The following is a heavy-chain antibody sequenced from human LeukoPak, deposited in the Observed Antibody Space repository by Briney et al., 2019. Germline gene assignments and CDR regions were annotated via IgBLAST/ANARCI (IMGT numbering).Heavy chain of an antibody. CDR2: ISANGGFI. CDR3: TKEVQRWHSYFYRPSYALDI. Sequence: GGSLRLSCAVSGSNFDDYAIHWVRQGPRKGLEWVAGISANGGFISYGESVKGRFTISRDNPRNSVFLQMNFLRAEDMAMYFCTKEVQRWHSYFYRPSYALDIWGQGTMVSVSS. CDR1: GSNFDDYA. J-gene: IGHJ3*02. V-gene: IGHV3-9*03. D-gene: IGHD3-22*01.